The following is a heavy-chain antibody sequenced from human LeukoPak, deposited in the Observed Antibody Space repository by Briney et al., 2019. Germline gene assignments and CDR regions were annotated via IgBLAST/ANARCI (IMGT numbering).Heavy chain of an antibody. Sequence: SETLSLTCTVSGGSISSYHWSWIRQPPGKGLEWIGYIYSSGSTNYNPSLKSRVSTSVDTSKNQVSLKLRSVPVADRAVYYCARHRHTDFITWGQGTLVSVSS. D-gene: IGHD3-10*01. CDR1: GGSISSYH. CDR3: ARHRHTDFIT. V-gene: IGHV4-59*08. J-gene: IGHJ4*02. CDR2: IYSSGST.